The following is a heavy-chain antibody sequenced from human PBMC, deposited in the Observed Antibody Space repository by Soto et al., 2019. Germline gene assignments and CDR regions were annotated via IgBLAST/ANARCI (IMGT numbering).Heavy chain of an antibody. V-gene: IGHV3-33*01. CDR3: ARGGGCSSTSCYGMDV. D-gene: IGHD2-2*01. Sequence: GGSLRLSCAASGFTFSSYGMHWVRQAPGKGLEWVAVIWYDGSNKYYADSVKGRFTISRDNSKNTLYLQMNSLRAEDTAVYYCARGGGCSSTSCYGMDVWGQGTTVTVSS. CDR2: IWYDGSNK. CDR1: GFTFSSYG. J-gene: IGHJ6*02.